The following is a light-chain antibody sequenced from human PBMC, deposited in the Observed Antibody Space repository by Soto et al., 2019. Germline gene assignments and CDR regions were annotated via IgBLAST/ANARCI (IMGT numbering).Light chain of an antibody. J-gene: IGKJ5*01. Sequence: EIVLTQSPATLSLSPGERATLSCRASQTVSSYLAWYQQKPGQAPRLLVYDASDRATGIPARFSGSGSGTDFTLTISSLEPEEFAFYYCQQRRTFGQGTRLEIK. V-gene: IGKV3-11*01. CDR3: QQRRT. CDR1: QTVSSY. CDR2: DAS.